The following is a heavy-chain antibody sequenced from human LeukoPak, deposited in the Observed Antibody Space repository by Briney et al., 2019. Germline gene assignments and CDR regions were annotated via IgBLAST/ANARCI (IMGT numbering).Heavy chain of an antibody. CDR2: INHSGST. CDR1: GGSFSGYY. V-gene: IGHV4-34*01. CDR3: ARGRSCSRTSCSPVTAMVTRLFDY. J-gene: IGHJ4*02. Sequence: SETLSLTCAVYGGSFSGYYWSWIRQPPGKGLEWIGEINHSGSTNYNPSLKSRATISVDTSKNQFSLKLSSVTDADTAVYYCARGRSCSRTSCSPVTAMVTRLFDYWGQGTLVTVSS. D-gene: IGHD2-2*01.